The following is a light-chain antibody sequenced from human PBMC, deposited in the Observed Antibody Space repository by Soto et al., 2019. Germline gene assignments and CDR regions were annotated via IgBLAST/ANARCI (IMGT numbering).Light chain of an antibody. CDR2: DVS. Sequence: SVLTQPASVSGSPVQPIPISATGTSGEVGAYNYNSWYQQYPGEAPKVIIYDVSHRPAGVSNRFSGSKSGNTASLTISGLQTQDEADYYCSSYTSATTYVFGTGTKLTVL. CDR1: SGEVGAYNY. V-gene: IGLV2-14*01. CDR3: SSYTSATTYV. J-gene: IGLJ1*01.